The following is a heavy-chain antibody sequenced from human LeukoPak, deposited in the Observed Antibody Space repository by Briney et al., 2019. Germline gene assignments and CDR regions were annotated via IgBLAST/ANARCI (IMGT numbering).Heavy chain of an antibody. CDR2: ISGSGGST. CDR1: GFTFSSYA. J-gene: IGHJ5*02. Sequence: PGGSLRLSCAASGFTFSSYAMSWVRQASGKGLEWVSAISGSGGSTYYADSVKGRFTISRDNSKNTLYLQLNSLRAEDTAVYYCAKGAPLRYGSGTSQFDPWGQGTLVTVSS. CDR3: AKGAPLRYGSGTSQFDP. V-gene: IGHV3-23*01. D-gene: IGHD3-10*01.